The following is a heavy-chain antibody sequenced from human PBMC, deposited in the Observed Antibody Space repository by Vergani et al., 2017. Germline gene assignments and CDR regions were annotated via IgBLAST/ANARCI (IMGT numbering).Heavy chain of an antibody. CDR3: ASAARRPWEPITGDY. J-gene: IGHJ4*02. CDR2: ISSSSSTI. CDR1: GFTFSSYS. D-gene: IGHD1-26*01. V-gene: IGHV3-48*01. Sequence: EVQLVESGGGLVQPGGSLRLSCAASGFTFSSYSMNWVRQAPVKGLEWVSYISSSSSTIYYADSVKGRFTISRDNAKNSLYLQMNSLRAEDTAVYYCASAARRPWEPITGDYWGQGTLVTVSS.